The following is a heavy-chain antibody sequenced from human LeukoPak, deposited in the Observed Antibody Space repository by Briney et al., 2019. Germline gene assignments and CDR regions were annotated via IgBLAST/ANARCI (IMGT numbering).Heavy chain of an antibody. V-gene: IGHV1-69*10. D-gene: IGHD6-13*01. CDR2: IVPILGTA. CDR3: ARVPQGSSWPYYFDY. J-gene: IGHJ4*02. CDR1: GGTFSTYA. Sequence: SVKVSCKASGGTFSTYAISWVRQAPGQGLERVGGIVPILGTANYAQNFQGRVTVTADRSTTTAYMELSSLRSEDTAVYYCARVPQGSSWPYYFDYWGQGTLVTVSS.